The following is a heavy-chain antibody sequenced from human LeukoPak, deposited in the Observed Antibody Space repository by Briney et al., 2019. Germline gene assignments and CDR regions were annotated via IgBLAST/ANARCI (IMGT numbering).Heavy chain of an antibody. CDR2: ISYDGSNK. J-gene: IGHJ4*02. CDR3: AKSLNKYYYDSSGYDY. CDR1: GFTFSSYG. Sequence: GGSLRLSRAASGFTFSSYGMHWVRQAPGKGLEWVAVISYDGSNKYYADSVKGRFTISRDNSKNTLYLQMNSLRAEDTAVYYCAKSLNKYYYDSSGYDYWGQGTLVTVSS. D-gene: IGHD3-22*01. V-gene: IGHV3-30*18.